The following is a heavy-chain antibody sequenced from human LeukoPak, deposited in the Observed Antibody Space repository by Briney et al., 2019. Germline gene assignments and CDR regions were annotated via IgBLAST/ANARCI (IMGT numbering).Heavy chain of an antibody. D-gene: IGHD3-9*01. CDR1: GFTFSSYA. Sequence: PGGSLRLSCAASGFTFSSYAMSWVRQAPAKGLEWVSAISGSGGSTYYADSVKGRFTISRDNSKNTLYLQMNSLRAEDTAVYYCAKTNDILTGPLDYWGQGTLVTVSS. CDR2: ISGSGGST. V-gene: IGHV3-23*01. CDR3: AKTNDILTGPLDY. J-gene: IGHJ4*02.